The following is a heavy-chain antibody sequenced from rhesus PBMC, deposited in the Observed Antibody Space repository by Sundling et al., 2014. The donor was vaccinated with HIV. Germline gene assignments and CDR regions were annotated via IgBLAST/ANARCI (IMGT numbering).Heavy chain of an antibody. D-gene: IGHD6-31*01. CDR1: GASISSYW. Sequence: QVQLQESGPGLVKPSETLSLTCTVSGASISSYWWNWIRQPPGKGLEWIGYIGGTSGSTYYNPSLETRVTISTDTSKNQFSLRLTSVTAADTAVYYCARDAGAAAGTGADYWGQGVLVTVSS. V-gene: IGHV4-165*02. CDR3: ARDAGAAAGTGADY. CDR2: IGGTSGST. J-gene: IGHJ4*01.